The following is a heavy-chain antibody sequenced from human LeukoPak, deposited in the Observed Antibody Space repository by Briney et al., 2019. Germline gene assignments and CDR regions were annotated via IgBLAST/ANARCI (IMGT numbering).Heavy chain of an antibody. CDR1: GGSMSGYY. J-gene: IGHJ1*01. CDR2: INHSGST. D-gene: IGHD1-7*01. Sequence: SETLSLTCAVYGGSMSGYYWSWIRQPPGKGLEWIGEINHSGSTNYNPSLKSRVTISIDTSKNQFSLKLSSVTAADTAVYYCARGGGYKWNYEVYFQHWGQGTLVTVSS. CDR3: ARGGGYKWNYEVYFQH. V-gene: IGHV4-34*01.